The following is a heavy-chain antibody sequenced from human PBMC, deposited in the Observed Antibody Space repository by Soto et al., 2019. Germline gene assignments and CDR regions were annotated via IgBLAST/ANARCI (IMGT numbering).Heavy chain of an antibody. D-gene: IGHD1-1*01. CDR1: GYSFTSYW. CDR2: IYPGDSDT. Sequence: PGESLKISCKGSGYSFTSYWIGWVRQMPGKGLEWMGIIYPGDSDTRYSPSFQGQVTISADKSISTAYLQWSSLKASDTAVYYCARIRNDLGYYYYYMDVWGKGTTVTVSS. V-gene: IGHV5-51*01. J-gene: IGHJ6*03. CDR3: ARIRNDLGYYYYYMDV.